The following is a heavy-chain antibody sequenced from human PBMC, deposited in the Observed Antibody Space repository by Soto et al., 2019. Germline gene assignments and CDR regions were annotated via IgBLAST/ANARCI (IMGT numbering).Heavy chain of an antibody. V-gene: IGHV1-3*01. D-gene: IGHD1-26*01. Sequence: ASVKVSCKASGYTFTSYAMHWVRQAPGQRLEWMGWINAGNGNAKYSQKFQGRVTITRDTSASTAYMELSSLRSEDTAVYYCASQARSCVIMNYYYYYGMDVWGQGTTVTVSS. CDR3: ASQARSCVIMNYYYYYGMDV. CDR2: INAGNGNA. J-gene: IGHJ6*02. CDR1: GYTFTSYA.